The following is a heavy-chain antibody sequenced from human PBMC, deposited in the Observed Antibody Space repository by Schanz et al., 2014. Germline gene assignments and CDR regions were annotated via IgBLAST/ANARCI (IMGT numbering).Heavy chain of an antibody. J-gene: IGHJ4*02. D-gene: IGHD4-17*01. CDR1: GYTFTSYD. CDR3: ARGYGDSPTDF. CDR2: IIPSLGLA. Sequence: VQLVQSGAEVKRPGASVRVSCKASGYTFTSYDFNWVRQAPGQGLEWMGRIIPSLGLANYAQKFQGRVTITADRSTSTAYMELSSLRSEDTAVYYCARGYGDSPTDFWGQGTLVTVSS. V-gene: IGHV1-69*09.